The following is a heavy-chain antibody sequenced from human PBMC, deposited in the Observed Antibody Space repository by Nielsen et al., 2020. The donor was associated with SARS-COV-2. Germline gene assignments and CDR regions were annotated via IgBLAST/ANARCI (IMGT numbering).Heavy chain of an antibody. Sequence: GGSLRLSCAASGFTFSSYGMHWVRQAPGKGLEWVAVIWYDGSNKYYADSVKGRFTISRDNSKNTLYLQMNSLRAEDTAVYYCAREQRRVGATRGAFDIWGQGTMVTVSS. D-gene: IGHD1-26*01. J-gene: IGHJ3*02. CDR2: IWYDGSNK. V-gene: IGHV3-33*01. CDR3: AREQRRVGATRGAFDI. CDR1: GFTFSSYG.